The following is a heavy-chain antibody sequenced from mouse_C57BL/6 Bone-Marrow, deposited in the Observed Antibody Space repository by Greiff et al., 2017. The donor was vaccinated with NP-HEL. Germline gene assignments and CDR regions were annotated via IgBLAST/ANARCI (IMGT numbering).Heavy chain of an antibody. CDR3: ASPYDYGVAWFAY. V-gene: IGHV5-6*01. D-gene: IGHD2-4*01. CDR1: GFTFSSYG. J-gene: IGHJ3*01. Sequence: DVQLVESGGDLVKPGGSLKLSCAASGFTFSSYGMSWVRQTPDQRLEWVATISSGGSYTYYPDSVKGQFTISIDNAKNTLYLQMSSLKSEDTAMYYCASPYDYGVAWFAYGGQGTLATVSA. CDR2: ISSGGSYT.